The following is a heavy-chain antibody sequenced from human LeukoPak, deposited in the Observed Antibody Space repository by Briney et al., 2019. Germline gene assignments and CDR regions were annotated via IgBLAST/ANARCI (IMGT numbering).Heavy chain of an antibody. CDR2: IYENDEK. D-gene: IGHD2-15*01. V-gene: IGHV2-5*01. CDR3: AHRHRGVASDI. Sequence: SGPTLVNPTQTLRLTCTFSGFSLRTGGVGVGWIRQPPGKALEWLGVIYENDEKLYSSSLQNRLSITKDTSKNQVVLTKANMDPVDTATYYCAHRHRGVASDIWGQGTMVTVSA. J-gene: IGHJ3*02. CDR1: GFSLRTGGVG.